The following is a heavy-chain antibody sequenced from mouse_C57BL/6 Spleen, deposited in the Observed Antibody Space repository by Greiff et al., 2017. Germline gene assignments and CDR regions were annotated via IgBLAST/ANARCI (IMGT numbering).Heavy chain of an antibody. CDR2: IHPNSGST. CDR3: ASPNWDGDYAMDY. D-gene: IGHD4-1*01. V-gene: IGHV1-64*01. CDR1: GYTFTSYW. J-gene: IGHJ4*01. Sequence: QVQLKQPGAELVKPGASVKLSCKASGYTFTSYWMHWVKQRPGQGLEWIGMIHPNSGSTNYNEKFKSKATLTVDKSSSTAYMQLSSLTSEDSAVYYCASPNWDGDYAMDYWGQGTSVTVSS.